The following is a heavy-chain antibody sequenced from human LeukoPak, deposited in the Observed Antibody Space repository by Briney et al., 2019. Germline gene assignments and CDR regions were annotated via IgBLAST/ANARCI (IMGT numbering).Heavy chain of an antibody. CDR1: GYTFTSFG. J-gene: IGHJ6*03. D-gene: IGHD3-3*01. CDR2: ISAYNGDT. CDR3: ARGRFLEWLPREYYYYMDV. V-gene: IGHV1-18*01. Sequence: ASVKVSCKASGYTFTSFGISWVRQAPGQGLEWMGWISAYNGDTYYAQKLQGRVTITADESTSTAYMELSSLRSEDTAVYYCARGRFLEWLPREYYYYMDVWGKGTTVTVSS.